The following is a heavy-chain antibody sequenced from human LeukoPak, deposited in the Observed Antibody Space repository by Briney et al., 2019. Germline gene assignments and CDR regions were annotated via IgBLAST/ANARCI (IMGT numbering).Heavy chain of an antibody. CDR2: TSGSGGST. V-gene: IGHV3-23*01. D-gene: IGHD3-22*01. CDR1: GFTFSSYA. Sequence: GGSLRLSCAASGFTFSSYAMSWVRQAPGKGLEWVSATSGSGGSTYYADSVKGRFTISRDNSKNTLYLQMNSLRAEDTAVYYCAKDGRNYDSSGYYDYWGQGTLVTVSS. CDR3: AKDGRNYDSSGYYDY. J-gene: IGHJ4*02.